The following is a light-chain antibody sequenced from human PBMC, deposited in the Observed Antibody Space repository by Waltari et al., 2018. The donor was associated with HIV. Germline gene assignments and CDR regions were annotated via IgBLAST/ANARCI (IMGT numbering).Light chain of an antibody. CDR3: QHYGTSLYT. Sequence: EIVLTQSPGTLCLSPVERATLSCRASQSVSSSYLAWYQQKPGQAPRLLIYGASSRATGIPDRFSGSGSGTDFTLTINRLEPEDFAVYYCQHYGTSLYTFGQGTKLEIK. V-gene: IGKV3-20*01. CDR2: GAS. J-gene: IGKJ2*01. CDR1: QSVSSSY.